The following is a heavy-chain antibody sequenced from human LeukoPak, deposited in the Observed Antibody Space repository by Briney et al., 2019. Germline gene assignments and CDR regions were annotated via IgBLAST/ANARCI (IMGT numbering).Heavy chain of an antibody. D-gene: IGHD3-10*01. J-gene: IGHJ6*02. Sequence: SVTVSCKASGGTFSSYAISWVRQAPGQGLEWMGGIIPIFGTANYAQKFQGRVTITADESTSTAYMELSSLRSEDTAVYYCARDRRRGGSGSRRYYGMDVWGQGTTVTVSS. CDR2: IIPIFGTA. CDR1: GGTFSSYA. CDR3: ARDRRRGGSGSRRYYGMDV. V-gene: IGHV1-69*13.